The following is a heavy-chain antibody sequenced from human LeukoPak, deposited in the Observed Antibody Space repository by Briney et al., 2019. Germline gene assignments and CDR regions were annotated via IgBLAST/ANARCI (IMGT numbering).Heavy chain of an antibody. J-gene: IGHJ6*02. CDR2: ISSSSSYI. Sequence: PGGSLRLSCAASGFTFSSYSMNWVRQAPGKGLEWVSSISSSSSYIYYADSVKGRFTISRDNAKNSLYLQMNSLRAEDTAVYYCARDPTIDHHYYYGMDVWGQGTTVTVSS. D-gene: IGHD1-1*01. CDR1: GFTFSSYS. CDR3: ARDPTIDHHYYYGMDV. V-gene: IGHV3-21*01.